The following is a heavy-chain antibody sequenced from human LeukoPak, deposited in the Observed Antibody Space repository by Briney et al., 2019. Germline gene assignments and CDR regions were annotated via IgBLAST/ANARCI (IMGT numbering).Heavy chain of an antibody. V-gene: IGHV4-61*02. D-gene: IGHD3-16*01. CDR2: IYTSGST. CDR3: ARDEVWGSQADFDI. Sequence: PSQTLSLTCTVSGGFISSGGYYWSWIRQPAGKGLEWIGRIYTSGSTNYNPSLKSRVTISVDTSKNQFSLKLSSVTAADTAVCYCARDEVWGSQADFDIWGQGTMVTVSS. J-gene: IGHJ3*02. CDR1: GGFISSGGYY.